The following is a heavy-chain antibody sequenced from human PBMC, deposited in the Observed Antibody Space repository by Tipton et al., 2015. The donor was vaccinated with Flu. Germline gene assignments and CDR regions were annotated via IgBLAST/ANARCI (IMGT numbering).Heavy chain of an antibody. CDR2: IFRTGNT. D-gene: IGHD3-10*02. J-gene: IGHJ4*02. V-gene: IGHV4-38-2*01. CDR3: ARHTGDSVRGVIDY. Sequence: WIRQPPGKGLEWIGNIFRTGNTYRNPSLKSRVTISIDTSKNQFSLKVFSVTAADTAVYYCARHTGDSVRGVIDYWGQGTLVTVSS.